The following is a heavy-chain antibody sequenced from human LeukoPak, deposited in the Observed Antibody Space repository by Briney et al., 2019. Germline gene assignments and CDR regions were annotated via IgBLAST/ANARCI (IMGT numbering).Heavy chain of an antibody. CDR3: AVVAATRYYYMDV. V-gene: IGHV4-39*07. D-gene: IGHD2-15*01. Sequence: SETLSLTCTVSGGSISSSRYYWGWIRQPPGKGLEWIGEINHSGSTNYNPSLKSRVTISVDTSKNQFSLKLSSVTAADTAVYYCAVVAATRYYYMDVWGKGTTVTISS. CDR1: GGSISSSRYY. CDR2: INHSGST. J-gene: IGHJ6*03.